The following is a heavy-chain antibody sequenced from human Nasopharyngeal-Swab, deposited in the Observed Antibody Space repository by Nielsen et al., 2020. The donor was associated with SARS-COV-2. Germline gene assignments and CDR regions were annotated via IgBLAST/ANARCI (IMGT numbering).Heavy chain of an antibody. V-gene: IGHV3-9*01. CDR2: ISWNSGSI. Sequence: SLKISCAASGFTFDDYALHWVRQAPGKGLEWVSGISWNSGSIGYADSVKGRFTISRDNAKNSLYLQMNSLRAEDTALYYCAKDMSPNTYYYYMDVWGKGTTVTV. CDR1: GFTFDDYA. CDR3: AKDMSPNTYYYYMDV. J-gene: IGHJ6*03.